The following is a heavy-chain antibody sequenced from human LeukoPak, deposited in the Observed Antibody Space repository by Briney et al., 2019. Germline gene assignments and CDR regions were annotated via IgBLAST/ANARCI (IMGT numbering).Heavy chain of an antibody. J-gene: IGHJ4*02. CDR1: GYTLTSYW. CDR3: VRRPVGPRTFDL. D-gene: IGHD3/OR15-3a*01. V-gene: IGHV5-51*01. Sequence: GESLKIYCKESGYTLTSYWIGWVRQTPGKGLEWLGVIYPADFSTIYSPSFQGHVTISADKSISTAYLQWTGLKASDTAMYYCVRRPVGPRTFDLWGPGTLVTVSS. CDR2: IYPADFST.